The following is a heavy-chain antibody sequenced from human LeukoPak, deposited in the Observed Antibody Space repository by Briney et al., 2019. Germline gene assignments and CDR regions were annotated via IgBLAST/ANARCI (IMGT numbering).Heavy chain of an antibody. D-gene: IGHD6-19*01. CDR2: INPNSGST. CDR1: GYTFTGYY. J-gene: IGHJ4*02. V-gene: IGHV1-2*02. CDR3: AVSYSGGSIFDY. Sequence: ASVKVSCKASGYTFTGYYIHWVRQAPGQGLEWMGWINPNSGSTSYAQESQGRVTMTRDTSISIAYMELTSLRSDDTAIYYCAVSYSGGSIFDYWGQGTLVTVSS.